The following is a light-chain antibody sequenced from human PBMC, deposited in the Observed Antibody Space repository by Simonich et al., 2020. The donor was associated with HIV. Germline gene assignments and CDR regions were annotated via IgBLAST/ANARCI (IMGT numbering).Light chain of an antibody. V-gene: IGKV1-5*03. CDR3: QQYHIYPST. CDR2: KAS. J-gene: IGKJ2*01. Sequence: EVTQCSSTLSASVGHEITSTCRGSHSIRGWWAWYQQQPVKAPNLLIHKASSLESGVPSRFSGSGSGTEFTLTISSLQPDDFATYYCQQYHIYPSTCAQGTKLESK. CDR1: HSIRGW.